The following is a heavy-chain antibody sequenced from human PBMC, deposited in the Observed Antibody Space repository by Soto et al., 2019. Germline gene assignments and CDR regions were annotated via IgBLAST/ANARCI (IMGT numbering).Heavy chain of an antibody. CDR1: GGSMSSYC. J-gene: IGHJ4*02. D-gene: IGHD6-13*01. V-gene: IGHV4-4*07. Sequence: XETLSLTCTVAGGSMSSYCWSRIRQPAGKGLEWIGRIYTSGSTNCNPSLKSRVTMSVDTSKNQFSLKLSSVTAADTAVYYCARFQQLAYYFDYWGQGTLVTVSS. CDR3: ARFQQLAYYFDY. CDR2: IYTSGST.